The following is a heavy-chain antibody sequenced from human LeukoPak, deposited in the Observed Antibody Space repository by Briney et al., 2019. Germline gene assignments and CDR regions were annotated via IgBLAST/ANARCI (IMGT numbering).Heavy chain of an antibody. D-gene: IGHD1-26*01. V-gene: IGHV1-2*02. Sequence: GASVKVSCKASGYTFTGYYMHWVRQAPGQGLEWMGWINPNSGGTNYAQKFQGRVTMTRDTSISTAHMELSRLRSDDSAVYYCSRSIVGATPIDYWGQGTLVTVSS. CDR2: INPNSGGT. CDR3: SRSIVGATPIDY. J-gene: IGHJ4*02. CDR1: GYTFTGYY.